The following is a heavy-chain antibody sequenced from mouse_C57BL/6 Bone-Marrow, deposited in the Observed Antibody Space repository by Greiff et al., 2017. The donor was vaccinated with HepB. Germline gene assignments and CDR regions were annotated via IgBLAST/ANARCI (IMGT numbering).Heavy chain of an antibody. CDR2: IDPENGDT. D-gene: IGHD1-1*01. CDR1: GFNIKDDY. J-gene: IGHJ4*01. Sequence: EVQLQQSGAELVRPGASVKLSCTASGFNIKDDYMHWVKQRPEQGLEWIGWIDPENGDTEYASKVQGKATITADTSSNTAYLQLSSLTSEDTAVYYCTTIYYGSSYLYYAMDYWGQGTSVTVSS. V-gene: IGHV14-4*01. CDR3: TTIYYGSSYLYYAMDY.